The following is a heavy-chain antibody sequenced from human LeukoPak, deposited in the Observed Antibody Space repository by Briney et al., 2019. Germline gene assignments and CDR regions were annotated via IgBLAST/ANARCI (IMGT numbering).Heavy chain of an antibody. D-gene: IGHD6-6*01. Sequence: SETLSLTCSVSGDSIGHYWWTWIRQAPGEALEWIGFISTTESADYNPSLKSRVTISVDTSKNQFSLKLSSVTAADTAVYYCARVALYSSSSYWFDPWGQGTLVTVSS. CDR2: ISTTESA. CDR3: ARVALYSSSSYWFDP. V-gene: IGHV4-59*01. CDR1: GDSIGHYW. J-gene: IGHJ5*02.